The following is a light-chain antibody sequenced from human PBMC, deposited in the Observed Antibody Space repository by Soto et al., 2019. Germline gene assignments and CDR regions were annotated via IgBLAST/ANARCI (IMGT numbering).Light chain of an antibody. Sequence: EIVLTQSPATLSLSPGERATLSCRASQSVSNYLAWYQQKPGQAPRLLIYDASIRASGIPARFSGSESGTGFTLTISSLVPEDFAVYYCQQRSNWPPVTCGGATKVEIK. J-gene: IGKJ4*01. V-gene: IGKV3-11*01. CDR2: DAS. CDR1: QSVSNY. CDR3: QQRSNWPPVT.